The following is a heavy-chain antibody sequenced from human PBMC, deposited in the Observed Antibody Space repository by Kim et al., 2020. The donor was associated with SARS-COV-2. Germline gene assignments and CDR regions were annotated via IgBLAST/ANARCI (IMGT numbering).Heavy chain of an antibody. CDR3: ARGAEVLKQNAYDFTNWFDP. D-gene: IGHD3-3*01. Sequence: GGSLRLSCAASGFTFSTYSMNWVRQAPGKGLEWISYISGSMTTTIHYADSVKGRFTISRDNAKNSLYLQMDSLRVEDTAVYYCARGAEVLKQNAYDFTNWFDPWGQGTLVTVSS. J-gene: IGHJ5*02. V-gene: IGHV3-48*04. CDR1: GFTFSTYS. CDR2: ISGSMTTTI.